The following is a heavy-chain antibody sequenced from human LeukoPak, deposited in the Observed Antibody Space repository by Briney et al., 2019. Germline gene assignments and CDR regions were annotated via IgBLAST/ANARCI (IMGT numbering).Heavy chain of an antibody. CDR2: INSAGSST. V-gene: IGHV3-74*01. CDR1: GFTFSNYW. CDR3: AVPPPPGFSYGENLFDY. Sequence: GGSLRLSCAASGFTFSNYWMHWVRQAPGKGLVWVSRINSAGSSTSYADSVKGRFTIARDNAKNTLYLQMNSLRAEDTAVYYCAVPPPPGFSYGENLFDYWGQGTLVTVSS. J-gene: IGHJ4*02. D-gene: IGHD5-18*01.